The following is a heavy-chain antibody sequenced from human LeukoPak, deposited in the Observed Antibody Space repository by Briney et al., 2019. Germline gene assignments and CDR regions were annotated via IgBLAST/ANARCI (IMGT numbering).Heavy chain of an antibody. CDR1: GFTFRNYW. J-gene: IGHJ3*01. V-gene: IGHV3-7*01. CDR2: IEQVGSEK. Sequence: GGSLRLSCAASGFTFRNYWMSWVRQAPGKGLEWVANIEQVGSEKKYMDSMKGRFTISRDNAKNSLYLQVNSLTAEDTAVYYCAREGSYLDAFDVRGRGTMVIVSS. CDR3: AREGSYLDAFDV. D-gene: IGHD3-10*01.